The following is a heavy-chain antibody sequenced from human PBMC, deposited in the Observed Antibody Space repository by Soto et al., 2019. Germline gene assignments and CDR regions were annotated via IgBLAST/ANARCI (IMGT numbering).Heavy chain of an antibody. CDR2: ISYDGSNK. V-gene: IGHV3-30-3*01. CDR3: ARGGYYGTYGMDV. CDR1: GFTFSSYT. J-gene: IGHJ6*02. Sequence: VQLVESGGGVVQPGRSLRLSCAASGFTFSSYTMHWVRQAPGKGLEWVAVISYDGSNKYYADSVKGRFTTSRDNSKNTLFLQMNSLRAEDTAVYYCARGGYYGTYGMDVWGQGTTVTVSS. D-gene: IGHD3-10*01.